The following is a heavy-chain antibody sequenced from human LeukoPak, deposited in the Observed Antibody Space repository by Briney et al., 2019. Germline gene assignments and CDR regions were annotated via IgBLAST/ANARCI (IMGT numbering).Heavy chain of an antibody. CDR2: ISYDRSNK. D-gene: IGHD2-2*02. V-gene: IGHV3-30*04. CDR1: GFTFSSYA. J-gene: IGHJ6*02. CDR3: ARDLKYQLLYIDYYYYYGMDV. Sequence: GRSLRLSCAASGFTFSSYAMHWVRQAPGKGLEWVAVISYDRSNKYYADSVKGRFTISRDNSKNTLYLQMNSLRAEDTAVYYCARDLKYQLLYIDYYYYYGMDVWGQGTTVTVSS.